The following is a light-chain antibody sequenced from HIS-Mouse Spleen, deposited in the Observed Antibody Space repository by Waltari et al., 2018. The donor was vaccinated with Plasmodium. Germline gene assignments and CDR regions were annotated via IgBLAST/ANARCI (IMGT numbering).Light chain of an antibody. Sequence: EIVMPQSPATLSVSPGERPTLPCRASQSVSSNLAWYQQKPAQAPRLLIYGASTRATGIPARFSGSGSGTEFTLTISSMQSEDFAVYYCQQYNNWPLTFGGGTKVEIK. CDR3: QQYNNWPLT. V-gene: IGKV3-15*01. CDR1: QSVSSN. J-gene: IGKJ4*01. CDR2: GAS.